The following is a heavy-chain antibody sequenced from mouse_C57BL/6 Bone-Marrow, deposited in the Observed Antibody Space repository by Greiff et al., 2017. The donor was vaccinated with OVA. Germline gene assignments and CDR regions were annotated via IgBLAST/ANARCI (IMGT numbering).Heavy chain of an antibody. D-gene: IGHD2-1*01. CDR2: IRLKSDNYAT. CDR3: TGHGNYVHYFDY. V-gene: IGHV6-3*01. Sequence: EVQLQESGGGLVQPGGSMKLSCVASGFTFSNYWMNWVRQSPEKGLEWVAQIRLKSDNYATHYAESVKGRFTISRDDSKSSVYLQMNNLRAEDTGIYYCTGHGNYVHYFDYWGQGTTLTVSS. J-gene: IGHJ2*01. CDR1: GFTFSNYW.